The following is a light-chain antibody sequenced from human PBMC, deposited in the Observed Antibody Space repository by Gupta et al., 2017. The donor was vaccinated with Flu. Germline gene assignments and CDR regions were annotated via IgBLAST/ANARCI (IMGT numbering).Light chain of an antibody. CDR3: QQYNNGPALT. J-gene: IGKJ4*01. CDR2: GAS. V-gene: IGKV3-15*01. Sequence: EIVMTQSPATLSVATGERATLSCRASQSVSSNLAWYQQKPCQAPRLLIYGASTRATGIPARFSGSGSGTEFTLTISSLQSEDFAVYYCQQYNNGPALTFGGGTKVEIK. CDR1: QSVSSN.